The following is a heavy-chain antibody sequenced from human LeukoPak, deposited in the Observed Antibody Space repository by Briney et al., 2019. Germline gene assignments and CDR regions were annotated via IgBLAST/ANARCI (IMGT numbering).Heavy chain of an antibody. Sequence: SETLSLTCTVSGGSISSYYWSWIRLPPGKGLEWIGYLSKSGNTNCSPSLKSRVIIFGDTSKNQFFLKLSSVTAADTAVYYCARARYVNSFYAFDIWGQGTLVTVSS. CDR1: GGSISSYY. D-gene: IGHD3-9*01. V-gene: IGHV4-59*01. J-gene: IGHJ3*02. CDR3: ARARYVNSFYAFDI. CDR2: LSKSGNT.